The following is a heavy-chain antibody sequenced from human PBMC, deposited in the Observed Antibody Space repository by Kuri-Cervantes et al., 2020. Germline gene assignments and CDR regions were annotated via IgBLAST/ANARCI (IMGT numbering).Heavy chain of an antibody. D-gene: IGHD3-16*01. J-gene: IGHJ4*02. Sequence: ESLKISCAASGFTFSDYYMSWIRQPPGKGLEWIGEINHSGSTNYNPSLKSRVTISVDTSKNQFSLKLSSVTAADTAVYYCARCGLGVGVWGNRGFDYWGQGTLVTVSS. CDR1: GFTFSDYY. CDR2: INHSGST. V-gene: IGHV4-34*01. CDR3: ARCGLGVGVWGNRGFDY.